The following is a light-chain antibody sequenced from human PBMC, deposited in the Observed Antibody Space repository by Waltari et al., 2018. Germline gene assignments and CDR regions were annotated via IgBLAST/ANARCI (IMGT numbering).Light chain of an antibody. CDR1: KIGRNS. Sequence: YVLTQPPSVSVDPGKTARLTWGGEKIGRNSGKWYQQKPGQAPVLVMFYDSDRPSEIPERFAGSNSGNTATLTISWVEAGDEADYHCQVWDDVTDSGVFGGGTKLTVL. CDR2: YDS. J-gene: IGLJ3*02. CDR3: QVWDDVTDSGV. V-gene: IGLV3-21*04.